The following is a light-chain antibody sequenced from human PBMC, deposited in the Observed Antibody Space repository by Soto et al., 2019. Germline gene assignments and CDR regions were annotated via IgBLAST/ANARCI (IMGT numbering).Light chain of an antibody. J-gene: IGKJ1*01. CDR1: QSVSSY. CDR3: QQYGSSPWT. Sequence: EIVLTQSPATLSLSPGERATLSCRASQSVSSYLAWYQQKPGQAPRLLIYDASSRATGIPDRFSGSGSGADFTLTISRLEPEDCAVYYCQQYGSSPWTFGQGTTVEIK. CDR2: DAS. V-gene: IGKV3-20*01.